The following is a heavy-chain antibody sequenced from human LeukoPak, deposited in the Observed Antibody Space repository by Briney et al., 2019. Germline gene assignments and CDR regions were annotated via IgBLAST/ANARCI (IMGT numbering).Heavy chain of an antibody. V-gene: IGHV3-21*01. CDR1: GLTFSNYN. D-gene: IGHD6-19*01. J-gene: IGHJ4*02. Sequence: PGGSLRLSCAASGLTFSNYNMNWVRQAPGKGLEWVSSISTSGSYIYYANSMKGRFTISRDNAKNSLYLQMNSLRAEDTAVYYCARQTRIAVAGRGFYATFDYWGQGTLVTVSS. CDR2: ISTSGSYI. CDR3: ARQTRIAVAGRGFYATFDY.